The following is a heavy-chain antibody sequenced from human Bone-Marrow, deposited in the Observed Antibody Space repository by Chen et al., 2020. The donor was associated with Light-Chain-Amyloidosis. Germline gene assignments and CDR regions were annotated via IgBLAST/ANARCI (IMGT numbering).Heavy chain of an antibody. CDR1: GFSFATFT. CDR2: ISGSGVTT. V-gene: IGHV3-23*01. J-gene: IGHJ6*02. D-gene: IGHD6-13*01. CDR3: AKSQGSTWSYYYYAMDV. Sequence: EGQLLESGGGLGQPGGSLRVSCAASGFSFATFTMNRFRQAPGRGPEWVSAISGSGVTTYYSDSVKGRFTISRDNLNNTVFLQMDSLRAEDTAIYYCAKSQGSTWSYYYYAMDVWGQGTTVTVSS.